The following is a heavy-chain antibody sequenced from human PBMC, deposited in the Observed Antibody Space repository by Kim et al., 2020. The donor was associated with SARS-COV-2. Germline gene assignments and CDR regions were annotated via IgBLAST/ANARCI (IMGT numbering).Heavy chain of an antibody. CDR1: GGSISSSSYY. CDR2: IYYSGST. Sequence: SETLSLTCTVSGGSISSSSYYWGWIRQPPGKGLEWIGSIYYSGSTYYNPSLKSRVTILVDTSKNQFSLKLNSVTAADTAVYYCARDGVVPEGWFDPWGQGTLVTVSS. V-gene: IGHV4-39*07. D-gene: IGHD3-16*01. CDR3: ARDGVVPEGWFDP. J-gene: IGHJ5*02.